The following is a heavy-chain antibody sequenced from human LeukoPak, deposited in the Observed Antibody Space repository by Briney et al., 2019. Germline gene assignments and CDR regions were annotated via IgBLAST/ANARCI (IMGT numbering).Heavy chain of an antibody. CDR1: GGTFNSYA. CDR2: IIPIFGTP. D-gene: IGHD1-26*01. V-gene: IGHV1-69*13. Sequence: GASVKVSCKASGGTFNSYAISWVRQAPGQGREWMGGIIPIFGTPKYAQKYQGRVTVTADESTSTAYMELSSLTSEDTAVYYCARDNKWELFALDYWGQGTLVTVSS. J-gene: IGHJ4*02. CDR3: ARDNKWELFALDY.